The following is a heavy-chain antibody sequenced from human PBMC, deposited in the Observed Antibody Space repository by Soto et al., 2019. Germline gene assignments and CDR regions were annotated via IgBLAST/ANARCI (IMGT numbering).Heavy chain of an antibody. CDR3: SMSGSSYTWFNDV. CDR1: GGLFSSYP. D-gene: IGHD2-15*01. V-gene: IGHV1-69*01. J-gene: IGHJ3*01. CDR2: IIPVLQTA. Sequence: QEQLVQSGAEVKKPGSSVKVSCKASGGLFSSYPISWVRQVPGQGLAGMGGIIPVLQTAYYTQRFQGRVTITTDESTNTADLKLSSLRSEDTAIYYCSMSGSSYTWFNDVWGQRALVTVSS.